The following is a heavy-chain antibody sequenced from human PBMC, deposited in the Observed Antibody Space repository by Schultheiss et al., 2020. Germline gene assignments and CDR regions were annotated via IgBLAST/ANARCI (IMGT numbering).Heavy chain of an antibody. Sequence: LSLTCTVSGGSISSSSYYWGWIRQPPGKGLEWIGTIYHSGSTYYNPSLKSRVTMSVDTSKNQFSLNLSSVTASDTAVYYCARLDNFWSGYYSAPPGAFDIWGQGTVVTVS. CDR1: GGSISSSSYY. J-gene: IGHJ3*02. CDR3: ARLDNFWSGYYSAPPGAFDI. V-gene: IGHV4-39*07. CDR2: IYHSGST. D-gene: IGHD3-3*01.